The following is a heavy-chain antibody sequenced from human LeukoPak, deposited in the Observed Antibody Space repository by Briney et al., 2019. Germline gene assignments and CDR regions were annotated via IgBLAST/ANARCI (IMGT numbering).Heavy chain of an antibody. Sequence: GGSLRLSCAASGFSFSGYAMHWVRRTPGKGLEWVAVISHDEKNKFYAESVKGRFTISRDNSKNTLFLEMNSLRPEDTAFYYCATPFRGVIITRLDYWGQGTLVTVSS. V-gene: IGHV3-30*04. D-gene: IGHD3-10*01. CDR3: ATPFRGVIITRLDY. J-gene: IGHJ4*02. CDR2: ISHDEKNK. CDR1: GFSFSGYA.